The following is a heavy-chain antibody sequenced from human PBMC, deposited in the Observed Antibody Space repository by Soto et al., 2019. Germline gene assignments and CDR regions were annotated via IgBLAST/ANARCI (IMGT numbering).Heavy chain of an antibody. J-gene: IGHJ5*02. CDR2: IYYSGST. Sequence: TLSLTCTVSGGSLSSGGHYWKWIRQHPGKGLEWIGYIYYSGSTFYNPSLKSRLTISVDTSKNQFSLKLDAVTAADTAVYYCASGETYYGTTKWFDPWGQGTLVNVSS. CDR3: ASGETYYGTTKWFDP. D-gene: IGHD1-1*01. CDR1: GGSLSSGGHY. V-gene: IGHV4-31*03.